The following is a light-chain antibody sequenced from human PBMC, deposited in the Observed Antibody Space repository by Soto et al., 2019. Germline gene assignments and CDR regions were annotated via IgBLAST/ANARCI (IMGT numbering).Light chain of an antibody. Sequence: QSALTQPASVSGSPGQSITISCTGTSSDVGGYDYASWYQQHPGKVPKLMIYEVFRRPSGISDRFSGSKSGNTASLTISGLQAEDEADYYCCSYTTTSTFVFGGGTQLTVL. CDR1: SSDVGGYDY. J-gene: IGLJ2*01. CDR2: EVF. CDR3: CSYTTTSTFV. V-gene: IGLV2-14*03.